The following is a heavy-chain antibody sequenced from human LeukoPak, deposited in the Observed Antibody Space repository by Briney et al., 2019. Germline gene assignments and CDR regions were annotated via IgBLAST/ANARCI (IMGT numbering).Heavy chain of an antibody. D-gene: IGHD3-10*01. V-gene: IGHV4-34*01. J-gene: IGHJ6*03. CDR3: ARGPRLRNYYGSGSPMDV. CDR2: INHSGST. Sequence: PSETLSLTCAVYGGSFSGYYWSWIRQPPGKGLEWIGEINHSGSTNYNPSLKSRVTISVDTSKNQFSLKLSSVTAADTAVYYCARGPRLRNYYGSGSPMDVWGKGTTVTVSS. CDR1: GGSFSGYY.